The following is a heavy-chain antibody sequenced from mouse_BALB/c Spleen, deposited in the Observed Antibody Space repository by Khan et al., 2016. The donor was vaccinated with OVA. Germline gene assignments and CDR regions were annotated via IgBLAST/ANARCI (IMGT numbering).Heavy chain of an antibody. CDR3: TRLAYYCDRYGFAY. Sequence: EVELVESGGDLVKPGGSLKLSCAASGFTFSTYGMSWVRQTPDKRLEWVATVSTGGGYTYYPDSVKGRFTISRDNAKNTLYLQMSGLKSEDTAMFYCTRLAYYCDRYGFAYWGRGTLVTVSA. CDR1: GFTFSTYG. D-gene: IGHD1-1*01. V-gene: IGHV5-6*01. CDR2: VSTGGGYT. J-gene: IGHJ3*01.